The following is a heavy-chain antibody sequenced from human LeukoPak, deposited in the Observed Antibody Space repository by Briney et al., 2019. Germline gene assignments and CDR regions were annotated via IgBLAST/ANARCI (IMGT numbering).Heavy chain of an antibody. J-gene: IGHJ4*02. CDR3: AKRCGGDCYVSSVTFDY. D-gene: IGHD2-21*02. V-gene: IGHV3-23*01. CDR2: ISGSGGST. CDR1: GFTVSSNY. Sequence: GGSLRLSCAASGFTVSSNYMGWVRQAPGKGLEWVSAISGSGGSTYYADSVKGRFTISRDNSKNTLYPQMNSLRAEDTAVYYCAKRCGGDCYVSSVTFDYWGQGTLVTVSS.